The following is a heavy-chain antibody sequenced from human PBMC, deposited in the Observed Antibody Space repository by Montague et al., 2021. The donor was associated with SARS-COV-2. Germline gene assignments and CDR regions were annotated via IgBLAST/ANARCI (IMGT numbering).Heavy chain of an antibody. J-gene: IGHJ4*02. D-gene: IGHD2-2*01. Sequence: SLRLSCAASGFTFKDYAMHWVRQAPGGGLEWVSGINRNGGSVAYANSVNDRFTISRDNAENSLNLHMKNLRVDDTALYYCCKDLKAGLTMAYVLDSWGQGTLVTVSS. CDR3: CKDLKAGLTMAYVLDS. CDR2: INRNGGSV. CDR1: GFTFKDYA. V-gene: IGHV3-9*01.